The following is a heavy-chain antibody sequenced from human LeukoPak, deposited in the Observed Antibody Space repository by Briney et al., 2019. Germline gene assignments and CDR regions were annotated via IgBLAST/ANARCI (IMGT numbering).Heavy chain of an antibody. CDR3: AKDRLGYCSGGSCYLSDY. J-gene: IGHJ4*02. Sequence: SRRSLRLSCAASGFTFSSYGMHWVRQAPGKGLEWVAVISYDGSNKYYADSVKGRFTISRDNSKNTLYLQMNSLRAEDTAVYYCAKDRLGYCSGGSCYLSDYWGQGTLVTVSS. V-gene: IGHV3-30*18. CDR2: ISYDGSNK. CDR1: GFTFSSYG. D-gene: IGHD2-15*01.